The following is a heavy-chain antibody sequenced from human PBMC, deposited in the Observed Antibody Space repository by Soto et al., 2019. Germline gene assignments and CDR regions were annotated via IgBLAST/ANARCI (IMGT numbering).Heavy chain of an antibody. V-gene: IGHV1-2*02. CDR3: ARSYYDDNSGYSLDY. CDR1: GYTFTGYY. J-gene: IGHJ4*02. CDR2: INPNSGGT. Sequence: ASVKVSCKASGYTFTGYYMHWVRQAPGQGLEWMGWINPNSGGTNYAQKFQGRVTMTRDTSISTAYMELSRLRSDDTAVYYCARSYYDDNSGYSLDYWGQGTLVTVSS. D-gene: IGHD3-22*01.